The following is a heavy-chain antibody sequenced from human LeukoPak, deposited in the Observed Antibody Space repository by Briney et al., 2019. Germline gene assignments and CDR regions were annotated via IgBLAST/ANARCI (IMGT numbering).Heavy chain of an antibody. V-gene: IGHV3-21*01. Sequence: PGGPLRLSCAASGFTFSSYSMNWVRQAPGKGLEWVSSISSGSSYTYYGDSVKGRFTISRDNTKKSLYLQMNSLRAEDTAVYYCARDDQGSSWYLGHSDAFDIWGQGTMVTVSS. J-gene: IGHJ3*02. CDR1: GFTFSSYS. CDR3: ARDDQGSSWYLGHSDAFDI. D-gene: IGHD6-13*01. CDR2: ISSGSSYT.